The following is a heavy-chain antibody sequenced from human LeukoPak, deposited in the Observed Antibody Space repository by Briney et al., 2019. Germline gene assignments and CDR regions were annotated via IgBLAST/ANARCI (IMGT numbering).Heavy chain of an antibody. V-gene: IGHV1-2*02. CDR3: ARSLVGATSVY. J-gene: IGHJ4*02. D-gene: IGHD1-26*01. CDR1: GYIFTGYY. CDR2: INPNSGGT. Sequence: ASVKVSCKASGYIFTGYYMHWVRQAPGQGPEWMGWINPNSGGTNSAQKFQGRVTMTRDTSISTAYMELSRLRSDDTAVYYCARSLVGATSVYWGQGTLVTVSS.